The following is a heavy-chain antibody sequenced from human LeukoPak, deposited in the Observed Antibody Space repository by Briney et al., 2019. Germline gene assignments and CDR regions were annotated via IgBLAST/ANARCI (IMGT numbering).Heavy chain of an antibody. CDR1: GGSISSYY. CDR3: ARESATSGSTD. CDR2: IYYSGST. D-gene: IGHD3-10*01. J-gene: IGHJ4*02. V-gene: IGHV4-59*12. Sequence: PSETLSLTCTVSGGSISSYYWSWIRQPPGKGLEWIGYIYYSGSTNYNPSLTSRVTISLDTSKDQFSLRLSSVTAADTAFYYCARESATSGSTDWGQGTLVTVSS.